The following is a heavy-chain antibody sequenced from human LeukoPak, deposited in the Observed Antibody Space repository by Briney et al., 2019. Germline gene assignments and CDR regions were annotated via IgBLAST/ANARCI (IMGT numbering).Heavy chain of an antibody. CDR2: ISYDGSNK. CDR3: ARDQGIGGLGY. CDR1: GFTFSSYA. Sequence: GGSLRLSCAASGFTFSSYAMHWVRQAPGKGLEWVAVISYDGSNKYYADSVKGRFTISRDNSKNTLYLQMNSLRAEDTAVYYCARDQGIGGLGYWGQGTLVTVSS. D-gene: IGHD3-10*01. J-gene: IGHJ4*02. V-gene: IGHV3-30-3*01.